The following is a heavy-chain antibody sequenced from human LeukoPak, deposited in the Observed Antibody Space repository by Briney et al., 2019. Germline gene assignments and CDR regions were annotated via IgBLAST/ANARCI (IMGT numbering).Heavy chain of an antibody. J-gene: IGHJ3*02. V-gene: IGHV1-18*01. CDR2: ISAYNGNT. CDR1: GYTFTNQR. D-gene: IGHD3-10*01. CDR3: ARMVLSGSVGDGFDI. Sequence: ASVKVSCKASGYTFTNQRITWVRQAPGQGLEWMGWISAYNGNTKSAQKFQGRVTMTTDTSTRTAYMELTSLGSDDTAVYYCARMVLSGSVGDGFDIWGQGTIVTVSS.